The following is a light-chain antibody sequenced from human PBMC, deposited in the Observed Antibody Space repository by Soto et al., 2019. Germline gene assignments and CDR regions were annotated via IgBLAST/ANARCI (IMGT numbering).Light chain of an antibody. CDR1: NSDVGRYNS. J-gene: IGLJ1*01. CDR2: DVN. V-gene: IGLV2-11*01. CDR3: CSYAGTYTGV. Sequence: QSVLTQPRSVSGSPGQAVTISCTGSNSDVGRYNSVSWYQQHPGKAPKLMISDVNERPSGVPDRFSGSKSGNTASLTISGLQAEDEADYYSCSYAGTYTGVFGTGTKVTVL.